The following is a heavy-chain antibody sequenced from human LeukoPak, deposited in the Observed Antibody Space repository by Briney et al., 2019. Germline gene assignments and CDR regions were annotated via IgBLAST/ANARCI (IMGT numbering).Heavy chain of an antibody. CDR1: GFNFSNYK. J-gene: IGHJ4*02. CDR2: IGSDGTTI. Sequence: GGSLRLSCAASGFNFSNYKMNWVRQAPGKGLEWVSYIGSDGTTIYYADSVKGRFTISRDNAKNSLYLQMNSLRAEDTAVYYCASVIWGQGTLVTVSS. CDR3: ASVI. V-gene: IGHV3-48*04. D-gene: IGHD2-21*01.